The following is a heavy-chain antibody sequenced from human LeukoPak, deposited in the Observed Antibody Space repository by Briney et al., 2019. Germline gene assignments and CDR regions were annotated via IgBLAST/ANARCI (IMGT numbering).Heavy chain of an antibody. J-gene: IGHJ6*04. D-gene: IGHD2-15*01. V-gene: IGHV4-34*01. CDR2: INHSGST. CDR3: ARGMLCSGGSCYRYYYYGMDV. Sequence: SETLSLTGAVYGGSFSGYYWSWIRQPPGTGLEWIGEINHSGSTNYNPSLKSRVTISVDTPKNQFSLKLSSVTAADTAVYYCARGMLCSGGSCYRYYYYGMDVWGKGTTVTVSS. CDR1: GGSFSGYY.